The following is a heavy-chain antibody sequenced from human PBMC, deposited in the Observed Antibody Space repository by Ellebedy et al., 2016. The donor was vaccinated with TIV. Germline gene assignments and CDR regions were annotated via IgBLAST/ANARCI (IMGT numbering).Heavy chain of an antibody. CDR1: GFSFSIYS. CDR2: IKQDGREK. J-gene: IGHJ6*02. CDR3: ARARGLLYEKWGGAGYGMDV. Sequence: GESLKISCVDSGFSFSIYSMSWVLQAPGKGLEWVANIKQDGREKYYVDSVKGRFNIYRDNAKNSLYLQMNSLRAEDTAVYYCARARGLLYEKWGGAGYGMDVWGQGTTVSVSS. V-gene: IGHV3-7*03. D-gene: IGHD1-26*01.